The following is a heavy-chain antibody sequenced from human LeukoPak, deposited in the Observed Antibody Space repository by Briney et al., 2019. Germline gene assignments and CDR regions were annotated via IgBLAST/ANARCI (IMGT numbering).Heavy chain of an antibody. V-gene: IGHV4-61*02. CDR2: IYTSGST. Sequence: SQTLSLTCTVSGGSISSGSYYWSWIRQPAGKGLEWIERIYTSGSTNYNPSLKSRVTISVDTSKNQFSLKLSSVTAADTAVYYCARASNYYGSGSQRGYYFDYWGQGTLVTVSS. CDR1: GGSISSGSYY. J-gene: IGHJ4*02. CDR3: ARASNYYGSGSQRGYYFDY. D-gene: IGHD3-10*01.